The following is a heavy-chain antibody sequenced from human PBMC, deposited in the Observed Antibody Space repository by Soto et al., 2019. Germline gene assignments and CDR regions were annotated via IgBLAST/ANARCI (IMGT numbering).Heavy chain of an antibody. CDR2: IYPGDSST. CDR3: AVWGGDGRGQFEP. CDR1: GYSFATYL. J-gene: IGHJ5*02. Sequence: PGESLKISCKASGYSFATYLIGWVRQVPGKGLEWMATIYPGDSSTRYNPPFQGQVTISADKSSNTVSLQWTSLRASDTAIYYCAVWGGDGRGQFEPWGQGTLVTVS. V-gene: IGHV5-51*01. D-gene: IGHD3-16*01.